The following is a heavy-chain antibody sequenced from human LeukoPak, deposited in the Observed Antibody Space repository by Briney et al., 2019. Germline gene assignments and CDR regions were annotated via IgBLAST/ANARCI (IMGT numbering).Heavy chain of an antibody. Sequence: GGSLRLSCAASGFTFSSYGMHWVRQAPGKGLEWVAFIRYDGSNKYYADSVKGRFTISRDNSKNTLYLQMNGLRAEDTAVYYCAKAGHYYDTSGYYLVDWGQGTLVTVSS. CDR2: IRYDGSNK. J-gene: IGHJ4*02. CDR1: GFTFSSYG. V-gene: IGHV3-30*02. D-gene: IGHD3-22*01. CDR3: AKAGHYYDTSGYYLVD.